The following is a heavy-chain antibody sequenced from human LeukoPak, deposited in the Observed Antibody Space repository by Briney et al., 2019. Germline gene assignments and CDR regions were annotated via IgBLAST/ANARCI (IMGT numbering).Heavy chain of an antibody. CDR2: INNEGSST. V-gene: IGHV3-74*03. CDR1: GFTLSSYW. CDR3: ARQYGDAFDI. J-gene: IGHJ3*02. Sequence: PGGSLRLSCAASGFTLSSYWIHWVRQAPGKGLVWVSRINNEGSSTTYADSVKGRFTISRDNAKNTVYLQMNSLRAEDTAVYYCARQYGDAFDIWGEGTMVTVSS. D-gene: IGHD2-2*01.